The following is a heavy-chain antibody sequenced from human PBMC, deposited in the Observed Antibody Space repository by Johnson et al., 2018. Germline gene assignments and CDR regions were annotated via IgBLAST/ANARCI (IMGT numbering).Heavy chain of an antibody. CDR3: ARGPYYYGGSGYYQSQYFYYMDV. D-gene: IGHD3-22*01. V-gene: IGHV3-30*03. Sequence: QVQLVQSGGGVVQPGRSLRLSCAASGFTFSSYGMHWVRQAPGKGLEWVAVISYDGSNKYYADSVKGRFTISRDDSKNSLFLQINSLKIEDTAVYYCARGPYYYGGSGYYQSQYFYYMDVWGKGTTVTVSS. CDR1: GFTFSSYG. CDR2: ISYDGSNK. J-gene: IGHJ6*03.